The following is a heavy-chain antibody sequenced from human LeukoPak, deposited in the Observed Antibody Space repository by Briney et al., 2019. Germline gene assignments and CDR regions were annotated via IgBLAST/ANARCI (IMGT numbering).Heavy chain of an antibody. CDR2: INHSGST. Sequence: SETLSLTCTVSGYSISSGYYWGWIRQPPGKGLEWIGEINHSGSTNYNPSLKSRVTISVDTSKNQFSLKLSSVTAADTAVYYCARGGRVVPAAISWFDPWGQGTLVTVSS. CDR3: ARGGRVVPAAISWFDP. CDR1: GYSISSGYY. D-gene: IGHD2-2*01. J-gene: IGHJ5*02. V-gene: IGHV4-38-2*02.